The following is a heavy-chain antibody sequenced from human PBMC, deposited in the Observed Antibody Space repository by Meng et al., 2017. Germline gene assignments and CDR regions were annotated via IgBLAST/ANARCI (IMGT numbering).Heavy chain of an antibody. D-gene: IGHD3-22*01. J-gene: IGHJ4*02. CDR3: AKDSRDPIYDSSGYYYFY. V-gene: IGHV3-48*03. CDR2: ISSSGSTI. CDR1: GFTFSSYE. Sequence: GESLKISCAASGFTFSSYEMNWVRQAPGKRLEWVSYISSSGSTIYYADSVKGRFTISRDNSKNTLYLQMNSLRAEDTAVYYCAKDSRDPIYDSSGYYYFYWGQGTLVTVSS.